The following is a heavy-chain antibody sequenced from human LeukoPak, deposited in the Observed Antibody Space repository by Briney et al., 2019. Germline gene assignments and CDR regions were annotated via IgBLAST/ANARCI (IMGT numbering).Heavy chain of an antibody. CDR3: ARQPGLVGATTGGDAFDI. J-gene: IGHJ3*02. D-gene: IGHD1-26*01. CDR1: GGSFSGYY. Sequence: SETLSLTCAVSGGSFSGYYWTWIRQPPGKALEWLGSLLYSGSTNSNPSLKSRVTLLVDMSKNQFSLRLSSVTAAGTAMYFCARQPGLVGATTGGDAFDIWGQGTMVTVSS. V-gene: IGHV4-59*01. CDR2: LLYSGST.